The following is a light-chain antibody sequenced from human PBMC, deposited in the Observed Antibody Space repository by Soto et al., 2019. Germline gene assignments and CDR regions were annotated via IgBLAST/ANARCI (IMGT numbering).Light chain of an antibody. V-gene: IGLV1-44*01. J-gene: IGLJ2*01. Sequence: QSVLTQPPSASGTPGQRVTISCSGSGSSIGTNTVNWYRQLPGTAPKLLIYSNNQRPSGVPDRFSGSKSGTSASLGISGLQSDDEADYYCAAWDGSLNNVLFGGGTKLTVL. CDR3: AAWDGSLNNVL. CDR2: SNN. CDR1: GSSIGTNT.